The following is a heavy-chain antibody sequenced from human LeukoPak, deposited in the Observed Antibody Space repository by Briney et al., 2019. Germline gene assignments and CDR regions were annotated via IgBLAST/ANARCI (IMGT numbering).Heavy chain of an antibody. V-gene: IGHV1-69*06. D-gene: IGHD1-26*01. CDR3: ARAPGATGFDY. CDR1: GGTFSSYA. Sequence: SVKLSCKASGGTFSSYAISWVRQAPGQGLEWMGRIIPIFGTANYAQKFQGRVTITADKSTSTAYMELSSLRSEDTAVYYCARAPGATGFDYWGQGTLVTVSS. J-gene: IGHJ4*02. CDR2: IIPIFGTA.